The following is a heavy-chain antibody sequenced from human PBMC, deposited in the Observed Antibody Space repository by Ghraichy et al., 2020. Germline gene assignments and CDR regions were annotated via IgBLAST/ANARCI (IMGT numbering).Heavy chain of an antibody. V-gene: IGHV3-23*01. CDR2: ISGSVGST. D-gene: IGHD2-21*01. Sequence: VSAISGSVGSTYYADSVKGRFTISRDNSKNTLYLQMNSLRAEDTAVYYCAKSVYSFPHDTVRDAFD. J-gene: IGHJ3*02. CDR3: AKSVYSFPHDTVRDAFD.